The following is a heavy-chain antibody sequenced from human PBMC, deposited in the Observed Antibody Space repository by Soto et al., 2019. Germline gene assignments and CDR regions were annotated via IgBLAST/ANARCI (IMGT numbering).Heavy chain of an antibody. CDR3: ARDKITGLFDY. J-gene: IGHJ4*02. CDR1: CGSFSGYD. Sequence: SETLSLTCAVYCGSFSGYDWTWIRQPPGTGLEWIGEINPSGSTNYNPSLKSRVTISVDTSKNQFSLKLTSVTAADTAVYYCARDKITGLFDYWGQGTLVTVS. D-gene: IGHD2-8*02. CDR2: INPSGST. V-gene: IGHV4-34*01.